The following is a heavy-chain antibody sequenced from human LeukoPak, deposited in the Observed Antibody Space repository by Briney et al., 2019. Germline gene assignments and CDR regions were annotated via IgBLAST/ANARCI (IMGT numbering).Heavy chain of an antibody. D-gene: IGHD5-12*01. Sequence: GGTLRLFCAASGFTLRGYWMHCARQAPGKGLVGVSHITCVGSSTSYADSVKGRFAICRDNAKNRLYLQMNSLRAEDTAVYYCARDGYDLFYEWYGMDVWGKGTTVTVSS. CDR1: GFTLRGYW. CDR2: ITCVGSST. J-gene: IGHJ6*04. V-gene: IGHV3-74*01. CDR3: ARDGYDLFYEWYGMDV.